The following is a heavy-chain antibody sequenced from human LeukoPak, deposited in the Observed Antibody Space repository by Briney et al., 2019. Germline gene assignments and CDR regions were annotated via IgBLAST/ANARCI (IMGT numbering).Heavy chain of an antibody. CDR2: ISGSGGST. D-gene: IGHD4-17*01. CDR3: AKTEVYGDTEYYFDY. V-gene: IGHV3-23*01. J-gene: IGHJ4*02. CDR1: GFTFSSYA. Sequence: GGSLRLSCAASGFTFSSYAMSWVRQAPGKGLEWVSAISGSGGSTYYADSVKGRFTISRDNSKNTLYLQMNSLRAEDTAVYYCAKTEVYGDTEYYFDYWGQGTLVTVSS.